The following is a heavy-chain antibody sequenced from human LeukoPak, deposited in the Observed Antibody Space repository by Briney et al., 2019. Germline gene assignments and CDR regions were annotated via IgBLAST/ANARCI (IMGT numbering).Heavy chain of an antibody. Sequence: GSLRLSCAASGFTFSSYAMSWVRQAPGKGLEWVSAISGSGGSTYYADSVKGRFTISRDNAKNSLYLQMNSLRAEDTAVYYCAREITIFGVVIISYYYYMDVWGKGTTVTVSS. CDR1: GFTFSSYA. V-gene: IGHV3-23*01. D-gene: IGHD3-3*01. CDR2: ISGSGGST. CDR3: AREITIFGVVIISYYYYMDV. J-gene: IGHJ6*03.